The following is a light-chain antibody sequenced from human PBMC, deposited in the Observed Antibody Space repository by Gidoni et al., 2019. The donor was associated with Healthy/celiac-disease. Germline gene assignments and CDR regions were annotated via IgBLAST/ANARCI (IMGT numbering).Light chain of an antibody. V-gene: IGKV1-5*03. Sequence: DIQMTQSPSTLSASVGDRVTITCRASQSISSWLAWYQQKPGEAPKLLIYKASSLESGVPSRFSGSGSGTEFTLTISSLQPDDFATYYCQQYNSYSSFXQXTKVEIK. CDR1: QSISSW. CDR2: KAS. J-gene: IGKJ1*01. CDR3: QQYNSYSS.